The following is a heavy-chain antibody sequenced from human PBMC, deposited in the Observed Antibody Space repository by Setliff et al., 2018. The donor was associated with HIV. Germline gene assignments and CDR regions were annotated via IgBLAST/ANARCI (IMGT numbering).Heavy chain of an antibody. CDR2: INWNGGST. V-gene: IGHV3-20*04. CDR3: ARVLDSGYEWGFYYYYMDV. J-gene: IGHJ6*03. Sequence: GGSLRLSCAASGFTFDDYGMSWVRQAPGKGLEWVSGINWNGGSTGYADSVKGRFTISRDNAKNPLYLQMNSLRAEGTAVYYCARVLDSGYEWGFYYYYMDVWGKGTTVTVSS. CDR1: GFTFDDYG. D-gene: IGHD5-12*01.